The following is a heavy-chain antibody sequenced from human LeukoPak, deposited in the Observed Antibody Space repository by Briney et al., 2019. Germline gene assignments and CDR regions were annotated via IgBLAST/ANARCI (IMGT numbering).Heavy chain of an antibody. CDR3: ARDDILTGSDY. D-gene: IGHD3-9*01. V-gene: IGHV1-18*04. CDR1: GYTFTSYG. J-gene: IGHJ4*02. Sequence: ASVKVSCTASGYTFTSYGISWVRQAPGQGLEWMGWISAYNGNTNYAQKLQGRVTMTTDTSTSTAYMELRSMRSDDTAVYYCARDDILTGSDYWGQGTLVTVSS. CDR2: ISAYNGNT.